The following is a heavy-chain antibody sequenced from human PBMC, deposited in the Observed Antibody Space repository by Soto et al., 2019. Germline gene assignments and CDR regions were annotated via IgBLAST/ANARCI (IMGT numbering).Heavy chain of an antibody. CDR1: GFTFSDHY. D-gene: IGHD1-26*01. CDR3: VRDGRDSGTYKDALDI. CDR2: TKNKANSYTT. V-gene: IGHV3-72*01. J-gene: IGHJ3*02. Sequence: GGSLRLSCAASGFTFSDHYMDWVRQAPGKGLEWVGRTKNKANSYTTEYAASVKGRFTISRDDSRDSLYLQMNSLKTEDTAVYHCVRDGRDSGTYKDALDIWGQGTMVTVSS.